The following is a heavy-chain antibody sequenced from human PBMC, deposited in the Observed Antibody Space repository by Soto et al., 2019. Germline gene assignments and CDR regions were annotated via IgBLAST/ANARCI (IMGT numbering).Heavy chain of an antibody. CDR1: GGSVTGASYY. CDR2: IYYSGST. CDR3: ARDQGIAVAVFDY. D-gene: IGHD6-19*01. V-gene: IGHV4-61*01. Sequence: QVQLQESGPGLVKPSETLSLTCTVSGGSVTGASYYWSWIRQPPGKGLEWIGYIYYSGSTNYNPSLKSRVTISVDTSKNQISLKLNSVTAADTAVYYGARDQGIAVAVFDYWGQGTLVTVSS. J-gene: IGHJ4*02.